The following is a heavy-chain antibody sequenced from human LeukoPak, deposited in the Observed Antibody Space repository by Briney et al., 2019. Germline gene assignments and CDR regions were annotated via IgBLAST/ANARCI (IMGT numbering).Heavy chain of an antibody. J-gene: IGHJ5*02. CDR1: GGSISSYY. D-gene: IGHD2-21*02. Sequence: SETLSLTCTVSGGSISSYYWSWIRQPPGKGLEWIGYIYYSGKTNYNPSLKSRVSMSVDTSKNQVSLKLYSVTAADTAVYYCARHTPYGDSSFDRWGQGTLVTVSP. CDR2: IYYSGKT. CDR3: ARHTPYGDSSFDR. V-gene: IGHV4-59*08.